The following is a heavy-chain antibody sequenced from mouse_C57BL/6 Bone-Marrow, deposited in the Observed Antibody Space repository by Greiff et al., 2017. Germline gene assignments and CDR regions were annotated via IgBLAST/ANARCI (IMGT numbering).Heavy chain of an antibody. J-gene: IGHJ1*03. V-gene: IGHV1-55*01. Sequence: QVHVKQPGAELVKPGASVKMSCKASGYTFTSYWITWVKQRPGQGLEWIGDIYPGSGSTNYNEKFKSKATLTVDTSSSTAYMQLSSLTSVDSAVYYCARPYYSNYWYFDVWGTGTTVTVSS. CDR2: IYPGSGST. D-gene: IGHD2-5*01. CDR1: GYTFTSYW. CDR3: ARPYYSNYWYFDV.